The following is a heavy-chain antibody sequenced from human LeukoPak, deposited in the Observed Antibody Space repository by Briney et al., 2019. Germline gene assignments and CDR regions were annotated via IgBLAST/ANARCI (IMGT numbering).Heavy chain of an antibody. CDR2: TYYRSKWYN. CDR1: GDSVSSDSPA. V-gene: IGHV6-1*01. Sequence: SQTLSLTCAISGDSVSSDSPAWNRIRQSPSRGLEWLGRTYYRSKWYNDYAVSVKSRITISPDTSKNQFSLHLYSVTPEDTAVYYCARDWRGYYFDYWGQGTLVTVSS. J-gene: IGHJ4*02. D-gene: IGHD3-10*01. CDR3: ARDWRGYYFDY.